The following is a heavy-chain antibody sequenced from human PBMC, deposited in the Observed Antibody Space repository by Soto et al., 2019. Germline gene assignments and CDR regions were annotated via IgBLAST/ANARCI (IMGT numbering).Heavy chain of an antibody. CDR2: ISYDGSNK. Sequence: QVQLVESGGGVVQPGRSLRLSCEASGFTFSSYGMHWVRQAPGKGLEWVAVISYDGSNKYYADSVKGRFTISRDNSKNTLYLQMNSLRAEDTAVYYCAKDPYDSSGSLADFDYWGQGTLVTVSS. D-gene: IGHD3-22*01. CDR1: GFTFSSYG. CDR3: AKDPYDSSGSLADFDY. V-gene: IGHV3-30*18. J-gene: IGHJ4*02.